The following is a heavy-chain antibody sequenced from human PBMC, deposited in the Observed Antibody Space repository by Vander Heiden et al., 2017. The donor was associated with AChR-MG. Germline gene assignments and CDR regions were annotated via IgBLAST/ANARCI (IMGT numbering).Heavy chain of an antibody. Sequence: EVQLVQSGAEVKKPGESLRISCKGSGYSFTSSCISGGRQMPGKGLEWMGRIEPSDSYTNYSPSCQGHVTISADKSISTAYLQWSSLKASDTAMYYCASALKYSSGSEDWGQGTLVTVSS. V-gene: IGHV5-10-1*03. CDR3: ASALKYSSGSED. CDR2: IEPSDSYT. CDR1: GYSFTSSC. J-gene: IGHJ4*02. D-gene: IGHD6-19*01.